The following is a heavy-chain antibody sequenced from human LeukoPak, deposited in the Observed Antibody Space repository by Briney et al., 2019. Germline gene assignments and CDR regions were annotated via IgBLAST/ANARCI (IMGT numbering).Heavy chain of an antibody. D-gene: IGHD1-1*01. V-gene: IGHV3-21*06. CDR1: GFTFSSYS. CDR3: GREALEAFDF. J-gene: IGHJ3*01. Sequence: GGSLRLSCAASGFTFSSYSMNWVRQAPGKGLEWVSSMSNSIHYADSVKCRFTISRDNVKNLLYLQMNSLRDEDTAVYYCGREALEAFDFWGQGTMVTVSS. CDR2: MSNSI.